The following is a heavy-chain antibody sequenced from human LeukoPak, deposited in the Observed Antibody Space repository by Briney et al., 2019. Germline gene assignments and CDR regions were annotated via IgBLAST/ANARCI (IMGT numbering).Heavy chain of an antibody. Sequence: SETLSLTCAVSGGSISSGGYSWSWIRQPPGKGLEWIGYIYHSGSTYYNPSLKSRVTISVDRSKNQFSLKLSSVTAADTAVYYCARGETSVVTNFDYWGQGTLVTVSS. CDR2: IYHSGST. J-gene: IGHJ4*02. CDR3: ARGETSVVTNFDY. V-gene: IGHV4-30-2*01. CDR1: GGSISSGGYS. D-gene: IGHD4-23*01.